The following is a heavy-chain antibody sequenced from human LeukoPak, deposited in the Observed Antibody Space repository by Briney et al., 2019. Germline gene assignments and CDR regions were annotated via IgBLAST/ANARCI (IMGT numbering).Heavy chain of an antibody. CDR3: ARGAYGSGTYHDFDI. Sequence: GGSLRLSCAASGFTFSSYGMHWVRQAPGKGLEWVAVIWYDGSNKYYADSVKGRFTISRDNSKNTLYLQMNSLRAEGTAVYYCARGAYGSGTYHDFDIWGQGTMVTVSS. V-gene: IGHV3-33*01. J-gene: IGHJ3*02. CDR1: GFTFSSYG. D-gene: IGHD3-10*01. CDR2: IWYDGSNK.